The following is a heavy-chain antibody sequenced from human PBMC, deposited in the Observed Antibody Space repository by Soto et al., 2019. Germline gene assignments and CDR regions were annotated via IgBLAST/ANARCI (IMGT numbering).Heavy chain of an antibody. CDR3: ARDPIAARLRYYYGFDV. CDR2: INHGGGT. Sequence: NPSETLSLTCAVYGGSFSGYHWSWIRQPPGKGLEWIGEINHGGGTNYNPSLKSRVTISLDTSKNQFSLNLTSVTAADTAVYYCARDPIAARLRYYYGFDVWGPGTTVTVSS. V-gene: IGHV4-34*01. D-gene: IGHD6-6*01. CDR1: GGSFSGYH. J-gene: IGHJ6*02.